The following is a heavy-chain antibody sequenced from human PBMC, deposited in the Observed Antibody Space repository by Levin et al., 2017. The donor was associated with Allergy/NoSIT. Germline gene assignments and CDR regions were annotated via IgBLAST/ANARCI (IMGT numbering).Heavy chain of an antibody. V-gene: IGHV2-70*11. Sequence: SGPTLVKPTQTLTLTCTFSGFSLSTSGMCVSWIRQPPGKALEWLARIDWDDDKYYSTSLKTRLTISKDTSKNQVVLTMTNMDPVDTATYYCARIPRLGYTYGDYSGMDVWGQGTTVTVAS. D-gene: IGHD5-18*01. CDR2: IDWDDDK. CDR1: GFSLSTSGMC. J-gene: IGHJ6*02. CDR3: ARIPRLGYTYGDYSGMDV.